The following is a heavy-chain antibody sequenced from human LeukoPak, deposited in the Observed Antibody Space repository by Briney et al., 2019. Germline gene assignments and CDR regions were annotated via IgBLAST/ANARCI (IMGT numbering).Heavy chain of an antibody. CDR1: GFTFSNHG. D-gene: IGHD7-27*01. Sequence: GGSLRLSSAASGFTFSNHGMNWVRQAPGEGLEWLSGVSPPGGGTYYADSVKGRLTISRADSKNTLSLQMNSLRVEDTAVYYCARDLAWGAFDYWGQGTLVTVSS. CDR2: VSPPGGGT. J-gene: IGHJ4*02. CDR3: ARDLAWGAFDY. V-gene: IGHV3-23*01.